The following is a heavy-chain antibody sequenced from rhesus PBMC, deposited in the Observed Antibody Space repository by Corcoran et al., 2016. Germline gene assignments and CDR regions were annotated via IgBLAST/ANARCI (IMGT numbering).Heavy chain of an antibody. CDR2: IYGSGSST. Sequence: QLQLQESGPGLVKPSETLSVTCAVSGGSISSSYWSWIRQDPGKGLEWIGDIYGSGSSTNYNPSLKSRVTLSVDTSKNQLSLKLSSVTTADTAVYYCARGNSGSWNVFGYWGQGVLVTVSS. CDR3: ARGNSGSWNVFGY. J-gene: IGHJ4*01. CDR1: GGSISSSY. D-gene: IGHD6-25*01. V-gene: IGHV4-169*01.